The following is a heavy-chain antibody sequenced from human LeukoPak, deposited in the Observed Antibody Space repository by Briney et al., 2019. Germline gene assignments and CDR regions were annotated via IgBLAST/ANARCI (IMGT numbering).Heavy chain of an antibody. Sequence: PGRSLTLSCAASEFTFTTYGMHWVRQAPGKGLEWVAFIYYDGSNIYYADYVKGRFTISRDISKNTLYLQMDSLRAEDTAMYYCARTDQGNDAFDIWGQGTMVTVSS. J-gene: IGHJ3*02. CDR2: IYYDGSNI. D-gene: IGHD2-2*01. CDR1: EFTFTTYG. V-gene: IGHV3-33*01. CDR3: ARTDQGNDAFDI.